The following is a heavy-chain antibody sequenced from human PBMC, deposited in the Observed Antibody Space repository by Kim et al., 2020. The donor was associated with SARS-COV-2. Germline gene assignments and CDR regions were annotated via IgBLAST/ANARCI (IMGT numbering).Heavy chain of an antibody. D-gene: IGHD3-10*01. CDR2: ISYDGSNK. CDR3: ARSGSGSYFNWFDL. J-gene: IGHJ5*02. Sequence: GGSLRLSCAASGFTFSSYAMHWVRQAPGKGLEWVAVISYDGSNKYYADSVKGRFTISRDNSKNTLYLQMNSLRAEDTAVYYCARSGSGSYFNWFDLWGQG. CDR1: GFTFSSYA. V-gene: IGHV3-30-3*01.